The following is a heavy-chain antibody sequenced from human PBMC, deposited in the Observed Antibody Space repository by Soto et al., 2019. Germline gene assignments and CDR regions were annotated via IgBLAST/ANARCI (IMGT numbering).Heavy chain of an antibody. D-gene: IGHD3-3*01. J-gene: IGHJ4*02. CDR1: GFTFSHSA. CDR3: VGESYEGGKGTEGRMG. CDR2: VVVGSGNT. Sequence: QMQLVQSGPEVKKPGTSVKVSCKASGFTFSHSAMQWVRQARGQSLEWIGWVVVGSGNTNYAQKLQERVTISWDMSPNTAHKDLGRPRSGGTGVYYCVGESYEGGKGTEGRMGWGPGTLGPVSS. V-gene: IGHV1-58*02.